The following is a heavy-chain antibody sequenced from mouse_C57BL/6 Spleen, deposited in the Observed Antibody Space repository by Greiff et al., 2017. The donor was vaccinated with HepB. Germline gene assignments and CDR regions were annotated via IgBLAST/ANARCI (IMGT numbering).Heavy chain of an antibody. Sequence: VQLQQSGPGLVKPSQSLSLTCSVTGYSITSGYYWNWIRQFPGNKLEWMGYISYDGSNNYNPSLKNRISITRDTSKNQFFLKLNSVTTEDTATYYCAREGNYYGSSYEDAMDYWGQGTSVTVSS. D-gene: IGHD1-1*01. CDR2: ISYDGSN. CDR3: AREGNYYGSSYEDAMDY. CDR1: GYSITSGYY. J-gene: IGHJ4*01. V-gene: IGHV3-6*01.